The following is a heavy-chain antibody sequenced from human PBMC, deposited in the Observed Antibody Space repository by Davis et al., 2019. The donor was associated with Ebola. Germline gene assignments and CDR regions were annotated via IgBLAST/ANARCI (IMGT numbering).Heavy chain of an antibody. V-gene: IGHV1-8*02. D-gene: IGHD6-6*01. CDR1: GYTFTDYY. J-gene: IGHJ4*02. CDR2: MNPDSGKS. CDR3: ARTLRAGRSFHF. Sequence: ASVKVSCKASGYTFTDYYVHWVRQATGQGLEWMGWMNPDSGKSGSAQKFQGRFTMTRNTSITTAYMELTSLRSDDTAVYYCARTLRAGRSFHFWGQGTLVTVSS.